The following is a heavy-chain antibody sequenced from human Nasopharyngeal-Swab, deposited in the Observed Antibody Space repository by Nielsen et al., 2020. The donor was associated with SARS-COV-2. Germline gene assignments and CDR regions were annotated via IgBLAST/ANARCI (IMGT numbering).Heavy chain of an antibody. D-gene: IGHD2-2*03. V-gene: IGHV4-59*01. J-gene: IGHJ3*02. CDR1: GGSISSYY. Sequence: SETLSLTCTVSGGSISSYYWSWIRQPPGKGLEWIGYIYYSGSTNYNPSLKSRVTISVDTSKNQFSLKLSSVTAADTAVYYCARVGYCSSTSCYPTVLDAFDIWGQGTMVTVSS. CDR2: IYYSGST. CDR3: ARVGYCSSTSCYPTVLDAFDI.